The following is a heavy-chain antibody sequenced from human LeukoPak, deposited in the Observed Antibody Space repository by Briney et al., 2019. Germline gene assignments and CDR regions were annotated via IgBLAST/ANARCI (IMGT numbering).Heavy chain of an antibody. V-gene: IGHV3-30*03. CDR3: ARDRGTSGYLP. D-gene: IGHD3-22*01. Sequence: PGGSLRLSCAASGFTFSSHGMHWVRQAPGKGLHWVAVISYDGSNKYYADSAKGRFTISRDNAKNSLYLQMSSLRDEDTAVYYCARDRGTSGYLPWGQGTLVTVSS. J-gene: IGHJ5*02. CDR2: ISYDGSNK. CDR1: GFTFSSHG.